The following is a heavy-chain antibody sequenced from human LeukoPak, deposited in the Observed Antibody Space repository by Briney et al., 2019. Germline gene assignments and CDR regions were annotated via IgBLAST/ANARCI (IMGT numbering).Heavy chain of an antibody. J-gene: IGHJ4*02. V-gene: IGHV1-69*13. D-gene: IGHD2-2*02. CDR2: IIPIFGTA. Sequence: ASVKVSCKASGGTFSSYAISWVRQAPGQGLEWMGGIIPIFGTANYAQKFQGRVTITADESTSTAYMELSSLRSEDTVVYYCARGGNVVVPAAIFDYWGQGTLVTVSS. CDR3: ARGGNVVVPAAIFDY. CDR1: GGTFSSYA.